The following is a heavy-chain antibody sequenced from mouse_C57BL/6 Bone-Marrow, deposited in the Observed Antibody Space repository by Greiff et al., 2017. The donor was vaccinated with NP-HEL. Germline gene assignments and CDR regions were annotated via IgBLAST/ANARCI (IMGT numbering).Heavy chain of an antibody. V-gene: IGHV1-64*01. Sequence: QVQLQQPGAELVKPGASVKLSCKASGYTFTSYWMHWVKQRPGQGLEWIGMIHPNSGSTNSTEKLKSKATLTVDKSSSTAYMQLSSLTSEDSAVYYCARRDGYYAMDYWGQGTSVTVSS. CDR1: GYTFTSYW. CDR3: ARRDGYYAMDY. CDR2: IHPNSGST. D-gene: IGHD2-3*01. J-gene: IGHJ4*01.